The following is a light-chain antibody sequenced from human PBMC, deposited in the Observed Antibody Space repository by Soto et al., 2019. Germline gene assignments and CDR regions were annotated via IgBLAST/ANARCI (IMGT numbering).Light chain of an antibody. J-gene: IGLJ1*01. V-gene: IGLV1-40*01. CDR1: SSNIGAGYD. Sequence: QSVLTQPPSVSGAPGQRVTISCAGSSSNIGAGYDIQWYQQVPGTAPKLLIYGNINRPSGVPDRFSGSKSGTSASLAITGLQPEDEADYYCQSYDSSLSAYVFGTGTKLTVL. CDR2: GNI. CDR3: QSYDSSLSAYV.